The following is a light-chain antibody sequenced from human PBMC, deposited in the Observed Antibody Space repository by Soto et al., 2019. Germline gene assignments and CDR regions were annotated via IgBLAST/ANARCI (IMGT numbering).Light chain of an antibody. Sequence: QSVLTQPPSASGPPGQWVTISCSGSSSNIGSHSVYWYQQLPGMATKLLFYRDVNRPSWVPDRMSASKSGTSASLAISGLRYEDEAIYYCATRDDTLSGSVVFGGGTKVTVL. J-gene: IGLJ2*01. CDR1: SSNIGSHS. CDR3: ATRDDTLSGSVV. CDR2: RDV. V-gene: IGLV1-47*01.